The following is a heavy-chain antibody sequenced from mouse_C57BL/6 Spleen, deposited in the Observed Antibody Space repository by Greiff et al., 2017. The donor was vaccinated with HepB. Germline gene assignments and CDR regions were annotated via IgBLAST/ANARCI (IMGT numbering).Heavy chain of an antibody. CDR1: GFTFSDYG. J-gene: IGHJ4*01. Sequence: DVKLVESGGGLVKPGGSLKLSCAASGFTFSDYGMHWVRQAPEKGLEWVAYISSGSSTIYYADTVKGRFTISRDNAKNTLFLQMTSLRSEDTAMYYCARRLGRVYAMDYWGQGTSVTVSS. CDR2: ISSGSSTI. CDR3: ARRLGRVYAMDY. D-gene: IGHD3-2*02. V-gene: IGHV5-17*01.